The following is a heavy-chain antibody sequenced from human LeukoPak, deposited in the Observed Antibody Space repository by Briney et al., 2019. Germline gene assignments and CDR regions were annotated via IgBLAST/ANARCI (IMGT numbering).Heavy chain of an antibody. CDR1: GYSFTYYP. D-gene: IGHD2-15*01. J-gene: IGHJ4*02. Sequence: GASVKVSCKASGYSFTYYPLNWVRQAPGQGLEWMGWISTSTGNPTYAQGFTGRFVFSLDTSVSTAYLQISNLKADDTAVYYCARGSGGLIEDFWGQGTPVTVSS. V-gene: IGHV7-4-1*02. CDR3: ARGSGGLIEDF. CDR2: ISTSTGNP.